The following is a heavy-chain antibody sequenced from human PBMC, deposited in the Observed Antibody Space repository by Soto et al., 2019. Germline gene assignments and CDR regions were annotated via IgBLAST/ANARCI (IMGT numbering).Heavy chain of an antibody. CDR1: GGSISSGGYS. V-gene: IGHV4-30-2*01. J-gene: IGHJ4*02. CDR2: IYHSGST. CDR3: ARGGRIAAGGGHFEY. Sequence: TSETLSLTCAVSGGSISSGGYSWSWIRQPPGKGLEWIGYIYHSGSTYYNPSLKSRVTISVDRSKNQFSLKLSSVTAAATAVYYRARGGRIAAGGGHFEYGGQGTLVAVSS. D-gene: IGHD6-13*01.